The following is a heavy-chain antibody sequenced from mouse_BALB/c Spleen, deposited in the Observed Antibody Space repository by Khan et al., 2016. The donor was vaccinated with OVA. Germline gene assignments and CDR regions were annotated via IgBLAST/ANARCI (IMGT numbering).Heavy chain of an antibody. CDR1: GYTFTDYA. V-gene: IGHV1S137*01. D-gene: IGHD2-10*01. CDR3: ARSYYGNYYAMDY. J-gene: IGHJ4*01. Sequence: QIQLVQSGPELVRPGVSVKISCKGSGYTFTDYAMNWVKQSHAKSLEWIGVISTYSGNTNYNQKFKGKATMTVDKSSSTAYMELARLTSEDSAIYYCARSYYGNYYAMDYWGQGTSVTVSS. CDR2: ISTYSGNT.